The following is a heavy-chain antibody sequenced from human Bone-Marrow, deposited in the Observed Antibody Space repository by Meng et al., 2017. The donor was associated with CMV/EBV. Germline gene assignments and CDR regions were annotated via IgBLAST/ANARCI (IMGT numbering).Heavy chain of an antibody. Sequence: GESLKISCAASGFTFTTYWMHWVRQAPGKGLEWVSSISSSSSYIYYADSVKGRFTISRDNANNSLYLHMNSLRAEDTAIYYCARDPRFFQLWGQGTMVTVSS. V-gene: IGHV3-21*04. J-gene: IGHJ3*01. D-gene: IGHD2-2*01. CDR1: GFTFTTYW. CDR3: ARDPRFFQL. CDR2: ISSSSSYI.